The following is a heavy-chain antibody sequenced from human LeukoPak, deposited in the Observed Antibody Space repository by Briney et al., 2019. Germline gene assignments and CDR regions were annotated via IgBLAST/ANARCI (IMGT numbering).Heavy chain of an antibody. CDR3: ASRWFGELLADYFDY. J-gene: IGHJ4*02. CDR1: GGSFSGYY. Sequence: SEALSLTCAVYGGSFSGYYWSWLRQPPGKGREWSGEINHSGSTNYHPSLKSRVTISVDTSKNQFSLKLSSVTAADTAVYYCASRWFGELLADYFDYWGQGTLVTVSS. CDR2: INHSGST. D-gene: IGHD3-10*01. V-gene: IGHV4-34*01.